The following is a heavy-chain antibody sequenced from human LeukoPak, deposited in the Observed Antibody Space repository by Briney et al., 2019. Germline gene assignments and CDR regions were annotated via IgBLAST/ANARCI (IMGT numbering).Heavy chain of an antibody. V-gene: IGHV3-23*01. CDR3: AKEFLAAPADY. J-gene: IGHJ4*02. Sequence: GGSLRHSCAAPGFTFSSYAMSWVPQAPGKGLEWVSAISGSGGSTYYADSVKGRFTISRDNSKNTLYLQMNSLRAEDTAVYYCAKEFLAAPADYCGQGTLVTVSS. CDR2: ISGSGGST. D-gene: IGHD3-3*01. CDR1: GFTFSSYA.